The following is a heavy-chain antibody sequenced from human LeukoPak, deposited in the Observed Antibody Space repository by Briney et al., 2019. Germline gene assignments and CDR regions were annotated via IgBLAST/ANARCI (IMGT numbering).Heavy chain of an antibody. CDR2: IYYSGST. Sequence: SETRSLTCTVSGGSVSSGSYYWSWIRQPPGKGLEWIGYIYYSGSTNYNPSLKSRVTISVDTSKNQFSLKLNSVTAADTAVYYCARRVTRRGTYYLDYWRKGTLVTVSS. J-gene: IGHJ4*02. V-gene: IGHV4-61*01. D-gene: IGHD3-16*01. CDR1: GGSVSSGSYY. CDR3: ARRVTRRGTYYLDY.